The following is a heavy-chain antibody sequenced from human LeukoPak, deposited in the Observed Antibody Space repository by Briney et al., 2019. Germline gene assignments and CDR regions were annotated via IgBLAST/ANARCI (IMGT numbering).Heavy chain of an antibody. Sequence: HSGGSLRLSCAASGFTFSNYWMTWVRQAPGKGLEWVANIKQDESEKYYVDSVKGRFTISRDNAKNSLYLQMNSLRAEDTAVYYCARDSSWVVDYWGQGTLVTVSS. V-gene: IGHV3-7*01. J-gene: IGHJ4*02. CDR2: IKQDESEK. CDR1: GFTFSNYW. D-gene: IGHD6-6*01. CDR3: ARDSSWVVDY.